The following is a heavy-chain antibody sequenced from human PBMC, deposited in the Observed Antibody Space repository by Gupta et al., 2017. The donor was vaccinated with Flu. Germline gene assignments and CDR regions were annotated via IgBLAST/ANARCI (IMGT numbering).Heavy chain of an antibody. J-gene: IGHJ4*02. CDR2: INPKSGDT. V-gene: IGHV1-2*02. D-gene: IGHD2-15*01. Sequence: QTPGQGLEWMGWINPKSGDTNYAEKFEGRVAMTRDTSLNTAYMELSGLIFDDTAVYYCARDFVVVVADGDFDVWGQGTLVTVSS. CDR3: ARDFVVVVADGDFDV.